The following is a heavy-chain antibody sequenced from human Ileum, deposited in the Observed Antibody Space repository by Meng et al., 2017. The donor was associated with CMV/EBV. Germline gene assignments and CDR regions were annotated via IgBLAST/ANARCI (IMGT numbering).Heavy chain of an antibody. CDR1: NSAFRDYY. Sequence: QVQLQQWGAGQLKHSETASLVCAVHNSAFRDYYWTWIRQSPGKGLEWIGEINNRGSTNYTPSLKSRVTISIDTSRNQFSLKLTSMTAADTAVYYCARASPQRRFLSYWGQGTLVTVSS. CDR3: ARASPQRRFLSY. V-gene: IGHV4-34*01. J-gene: IGHJ4*02. CDR2: INNRGST. D-gene: IGHD3-3*01.